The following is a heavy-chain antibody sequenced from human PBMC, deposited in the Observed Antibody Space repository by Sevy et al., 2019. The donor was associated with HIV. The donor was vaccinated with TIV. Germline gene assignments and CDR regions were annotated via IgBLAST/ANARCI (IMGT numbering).Heavy chain of an antibody. Sequence: GGSLRLSCGASGFTFSSYAMSWVRQAPGKGLEWVSVISCRGDTTYYADSVKGRFTLSRDNSKNTLYLQMNSLRVEDTVVYYCAKVRRYGDIGLFDYWGQGTLFTVSS. J-gene: IGHJ4*02. CDR3: AKVRRYGDIGLFDY. D-gene: IGHD4-17*01. V-gene: IGHV3-23*01. CDR2: ISCRGDTT. CDR1: GFTFSSYA.